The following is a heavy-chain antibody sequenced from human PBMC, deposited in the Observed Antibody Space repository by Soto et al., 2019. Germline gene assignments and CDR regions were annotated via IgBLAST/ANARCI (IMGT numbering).Heavy chain of an antibody. CDR2: INHSGST. J-gene: IGHJ3*02. D-gene: IGHD3-9*01. V-gene: IGHV4-34*01. Sequence: SETLSLTCAVYGGSFSGYYWSWIRQPPGKGLEWIGEINHSGSTNYNPSLKSRVTISVDTSKDQFSLKLSSVTAADTAVYYCARELGYDILTGYYPDIWGQGTMVTVSS. CDR3: ARELGYDILTGYYPDI. CDR1: GGSFSGYY.